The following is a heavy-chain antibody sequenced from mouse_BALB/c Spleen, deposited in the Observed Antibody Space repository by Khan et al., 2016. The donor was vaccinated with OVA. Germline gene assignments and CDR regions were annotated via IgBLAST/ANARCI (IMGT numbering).Heavy chain of an antibody. D-gene: IGHD2-3*01. V-gene: IGHV1-4*01. CDR1: GYTFTSYT. CDR3: VRYGAYDGNDGCLAY. CDR2: IYPRNGYT. J-gene: IGHJ3*01. Sequence: QMQLEESGAELARPGASVKMSCKASGYTFTSYTIHWIKLRPGQGLEWIGYIYPRNGYTNYNQKFKDKATLTADKSSTPAYMQLSSLTSDDAAVYNCVRYGAYDGNDGCLAYWGQGTLVTVSA.